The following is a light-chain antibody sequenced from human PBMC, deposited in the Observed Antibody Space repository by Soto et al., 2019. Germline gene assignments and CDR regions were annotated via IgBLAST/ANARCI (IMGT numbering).Light chain of an antibody. CDR1: QSVSRY. Sequence: EIVLTQSPATRSLSPGERATLSCRASQSVSRYLAWYQQRPGQPPRLLISDASNRATGIPARFSGSGSGTDFTLTINSVEPADFAVYYCQQRSSWPGTFGPGTRVDIK. J-gene: IGKJ3*01. CDR3: QQRSSWPGT. V-gene: IGKV3-11*01. CDR2: DAS.